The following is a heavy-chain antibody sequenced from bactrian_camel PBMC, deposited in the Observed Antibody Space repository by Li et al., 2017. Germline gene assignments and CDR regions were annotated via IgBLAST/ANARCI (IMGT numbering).Heavy chain of an antibody. CDR2: IDSAGIT. J-gene: IGHJ4*01. V-gene: IGHV3S53*01. Sequence: HVQLVESGGGLVQPGGSLRLSCVASGNTYSRYCMAWFRQVPGKEREGVAGIDSAGITTYTDSVKGRFTVSRDDAKNTVYLQLDALKTEDTAMYYCAGDGGLHTFAGSRMPYDYLGQGTQVTVS. CDR1: GNTYSRYC. D-gene: IGHD2*01.